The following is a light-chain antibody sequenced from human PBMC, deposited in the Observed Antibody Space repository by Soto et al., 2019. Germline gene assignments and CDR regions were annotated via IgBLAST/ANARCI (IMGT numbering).Light chain of an antibody. CDR1: QSIRSW. V-gene: IGKV1-5*03. J-gene: IGKJ1*01. CDR2: KAS. Sequence: DIQMTQSPTTLSASVGDRVTITCRASQSIRSWLAWYQQKPGKAPKLLIYKASSLQRGVSSRFSGSGSGTDFTLAISSLQPEDSATYYCLQDINYPWTFGQGTKVDIK. CDR3: LQDINYPWT.